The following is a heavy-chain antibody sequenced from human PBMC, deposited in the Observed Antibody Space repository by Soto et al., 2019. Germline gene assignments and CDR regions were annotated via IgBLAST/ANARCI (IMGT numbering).Heavy chain of an antibody. V-gene: IGHV1-69*13. J-gene: IGHJ5*02. CDR2: IIPIFGTA. D-gene: IGHD6-19*01. Sequence: GASVKVSCKASGGTFSSYAISWVRQAPGQGLEWMGGIIPIFGTANYAQTFQGRVTITADESTSTAYLELSSLRSEDTAVYYCASTPGIAVAGGENWFDPWGQGTLVTVSS. CDR1: GGTFSSYA. CDR3: ASTPGIAVAGGENWFDP.